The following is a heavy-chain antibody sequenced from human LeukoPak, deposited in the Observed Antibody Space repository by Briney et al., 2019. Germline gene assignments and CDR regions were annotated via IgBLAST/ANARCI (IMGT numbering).Heavy chain of an antibody. Sequence: GGSLRLSCAASGFTFRSYAMSWVRQAPGKGLEWVSIISGSGDSTNYADSVKGRFTISRDISKNTLYLQMNSLRADDTAVYYCARSQEDDSSGYYYSNFDYWGQGTLVTVSS. CDR2: ISGSGDST. CDR3: ARSQEDDSSGYYYSNFDY. V-gene: IGHV3-23*01. J-gene: IGHJ4*02. D-gene: IGHD3-22*01. CDR1: GFTFRSYA.